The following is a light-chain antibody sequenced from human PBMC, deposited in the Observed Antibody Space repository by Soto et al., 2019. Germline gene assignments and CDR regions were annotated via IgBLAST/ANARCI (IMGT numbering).Light chain of an antibody. CDR2: DAS. J-gene: IGKJ2*01. V-gene: IGKV3-15*01. Sequence: EIVMTQSPTTLSVSPGERATLSCRSSQSVSSKLAWYQQKPGQPPRLLIFDASARASGVPARFSGSGSGTEFSLTISGLQSDDFAVYYCQQYNDWRPYTFGQGTKLEMK. CDR3: QQYNDWRPYT. CDR1: QSVSSK.